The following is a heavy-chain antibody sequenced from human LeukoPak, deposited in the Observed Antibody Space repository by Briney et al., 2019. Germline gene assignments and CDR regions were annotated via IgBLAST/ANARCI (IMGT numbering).Heavy chain of an antibody. J-gene: IGHJ4*02. CDR2: ISSSGSTI. D-gene: IGHD5-24*01. Sequence: PGGSLRLSCAASGFTFSSYEMNWVRQAPGKGLEWVSYISSSGSTIYCADSVKGRFTISRDNAKNSLYLQMNSLRAEDTAVYYCASLQRWLQTWGQGTLVTVSS. CDR3: ASLQRWLQT. CDR1: GFTFSSYE. V-gene: IGHV3-48*03.